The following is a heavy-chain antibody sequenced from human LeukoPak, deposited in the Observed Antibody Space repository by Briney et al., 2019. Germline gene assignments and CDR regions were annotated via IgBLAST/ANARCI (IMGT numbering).Heavy chain of an antibody. V-gene: IGHV4-34*01. J-gene: IGHJ4*02. D-gene: IGHD3-3*01. CDR3: ARGRYYDFWSGARVYFDY. CDR1: GGSFSGYY. CDR2: INHSGST. Sequence: SETLSLTCAVYGGSFSGYYWSWLRQPPGKGLEWIGEINHSGSTNYNPSLKSRVTISVDTSKNQFSLKLSSVTAADTAVYYCARGRYYDFWSGARVYFDYWGQGTLVTVSS.